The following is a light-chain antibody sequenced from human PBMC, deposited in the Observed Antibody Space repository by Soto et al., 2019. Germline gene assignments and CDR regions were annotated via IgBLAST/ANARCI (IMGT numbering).Light chain of an antibody. CDR3: QQYDNSPGT. CDR1: QSVRSAH. V-gene: IGKV3-20*01. J-gene: IGKJ1*01. CDR2: AAS. Sequence: DIVLTQSPGTLSVSPGERATLSCRASQSVRSAHFAWYQQRPGRAPRLLLYAASTRATGIPDRFSGSGSGTDFSLTISRLEPEDFAVYYCQQYDNSPGTFGPGTKVEIK.